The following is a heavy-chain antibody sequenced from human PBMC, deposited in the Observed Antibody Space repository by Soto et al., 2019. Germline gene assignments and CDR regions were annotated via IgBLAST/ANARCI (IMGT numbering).Heavy chain of an antibody. CDR1: GYSFTSYW. V-gene: IGHV5-10-1*01. D-gene: IGHD3-10*01. Sequence: GESLKISCKGSGYSFTSYWIIWVRQMPGKGLGWMGRIDPSDSYTNYSPSFQGHVTISADKSISTAYLQWGSLKASDTAMYYCARHLDYYGSGSPLIGFYYYGMDVWGQGTTVTVSS. J-gene: IGHJ6*02. CDR2: IDPSDSYT. CDR3: ARHLDYYGSGSPLIGFYYYGMDV.